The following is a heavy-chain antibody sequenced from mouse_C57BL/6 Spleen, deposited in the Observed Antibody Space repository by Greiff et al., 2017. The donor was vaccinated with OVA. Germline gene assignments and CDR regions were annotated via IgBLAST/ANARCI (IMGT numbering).Heavy chain of an antibody. CDR1: GYTFTDYY. D-gene: IGHD3-2*02. CDR2: INPYNGGT. J-gene: IGHJ4*01. Sequence: EVQLQQSGPVLVKPGASVKMSCKASGYTFTDYYMNWVKQSHGKSLEWIGVINPYNGGTSYNQKFKGKATLTVDKSSSTAYMELNSLTSEDSAVYYCARGGTQLRLRDYAMDYWGQGTSVTVSS. V-gene: IGHV1-19*01. CDR3: ARGGTQLRLRDYAMDY.